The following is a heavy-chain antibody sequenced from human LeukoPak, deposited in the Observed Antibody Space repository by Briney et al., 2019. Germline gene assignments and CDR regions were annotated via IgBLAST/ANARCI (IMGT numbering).Heavy chain of an antibody. CDR2: ISGSGGST. Sequence: GGSLRLSCAASGFTFSSHGMNWVRQAPGKGLEWVSAISGSGGSTYYADSMKGRFTISRDNSKNTLYLQMNSLRAEDTAVYYCAASRKDCSGGSCYPYFDYWGQGTLVTVSS. J-gene: IGHJ4*02. V-gene: IGHV3-23*01. D-gene: IGHD2-15*01. CDR3: AASRKDCSGGSCYPYFDY. CDR1: GFTFSSHG.